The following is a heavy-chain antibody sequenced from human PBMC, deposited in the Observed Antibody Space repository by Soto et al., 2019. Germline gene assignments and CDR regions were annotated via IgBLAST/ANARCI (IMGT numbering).Heavy chain of an antibody. D-gene: IGHD5-12*01. CDR1: GGSISSYY. Sequence: PSETLSLTCTVSGGSISSYYWSWIRQPPGKGLEWIGYIYYSGSTNYNPSLKSRVTISVDTSKNQFSLKLSSVTAADTAVYYCANLPGGYANGGYWGQGTLVTVSS. V-gene: IGHV4-59*08. CDR2: IYYSGST. J-gene: IGHJ4*02. CDR3: ANLPGGYANGGY.